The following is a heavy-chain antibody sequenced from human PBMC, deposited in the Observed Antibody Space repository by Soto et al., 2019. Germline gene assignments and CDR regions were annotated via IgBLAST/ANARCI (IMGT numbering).Heavy chain of an antibody. V-gene: IGHV4-39*01. CDR3: ARPFFHSYYYGMDV. Sequence: SETLSLTCTVSGGSISSSSYYWGWIRQPPGKGLEWIGIISYSGSTYYNPSFKSRVTISVDTSKNQFSLKLSSVTSADTAVYYCARPFFHSYYYGMDVWGQGTTVTVSS. J-gene: IGHJ6*02. CDR2: ISYSGST. D-gene: IGHD3-3*01. CDR1: GGSISSSSYY.